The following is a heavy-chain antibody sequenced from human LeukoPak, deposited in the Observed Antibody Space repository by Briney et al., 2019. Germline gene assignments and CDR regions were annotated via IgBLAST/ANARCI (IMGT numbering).Heavy chain of an antibody. CDR2: IYHGGST. V-gene: IGHV4-30-2*06. Sequence: PSETLSLTCAVSGGSISSGGYSWSWIRQSPGKGLEWIGYIYHGGSTYYNSSLKNRVTMSVDGSKNQFSLKLNSVTAADTAVYYCARGGAAPYCFDYWGPGTLVTVSS. J-gene: IGHJ4*02. D-gene: IGHD6-13*01. CDR1: GGSISSGGYS. CDR3: ARGGAAPYCFDY.